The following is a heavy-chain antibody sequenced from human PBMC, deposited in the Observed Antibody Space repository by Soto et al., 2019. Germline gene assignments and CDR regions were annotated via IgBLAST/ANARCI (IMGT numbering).Heavy chain of an antibody. CDR1: GFTFSSYA. CDR3: ARVSVARYYYYYYMDV. J-gene: IGHJ6*03. CDR2: ISSNGGST. Sequence: GGSLRLSCAASGFTFSSYAMHWVRQAPGKGLEYVSAISSNGGSTYYANSVKGRFTISRDNSKNTLYLQMGSLRAEDMAVYYCARVSVARYYYYYYMDVWGKGTTVTVSS. D-gene: IGHD2-15*01. V-gene: IGHV3-64*01.